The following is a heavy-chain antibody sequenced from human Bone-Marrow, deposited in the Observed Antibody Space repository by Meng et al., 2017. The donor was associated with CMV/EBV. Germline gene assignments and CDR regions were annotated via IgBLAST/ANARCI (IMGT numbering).Heavy chain of an antibody. CDR3: ARNTYCSSTSCYVYYYGMDV. CDR1: GYTFTGYY. J-gene: IGHJ6*02. D-gene: IGHD2-2*01. V-gene: IGHV1-2*02. CDR2: INPNSGGT. Sequence: ASVKVSCKASGYTFTGYYMHWVRQAPGQGLEWMGWINPNSGGTNYAQKFQGRVTMTRDTSISTAYMELSRLRSDDTAVYYCARNTYCSSTSCYVYYYGMDVWGQGTTVTVSS.